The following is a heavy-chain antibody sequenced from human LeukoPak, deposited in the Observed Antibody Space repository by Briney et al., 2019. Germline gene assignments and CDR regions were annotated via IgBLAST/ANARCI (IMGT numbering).Heavy chain of an antibody. J-gene: IGHJ4*02. V-gene: IGHV5-51*01. D-gene: IGHD2-15*01. CDR2: IYSADADT. CDR1: GYSFTSYW. Sequence: GESLKISCKDSGYSFTSYWIGWVRQMPGKGLEWMGIIYSADADTIYSPSFQGQVTISADKSISTAYLQWSSLKASDTAMYYCPRLNMVVSSFDYWGQGTLVTVSS. CDR3: PRLNMVVSSFDY.